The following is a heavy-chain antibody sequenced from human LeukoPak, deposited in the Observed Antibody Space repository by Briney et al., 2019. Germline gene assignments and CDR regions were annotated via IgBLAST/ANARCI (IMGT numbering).Heavy chain of an antibody. V-gene: IGHV1-18*01. CDR1: GYTFTSYG. CDR2: ISAYNGNT. Sequence: GASVKVSCKASGYTFTSYGISWVRQAPGQGLEWMGWISAYNGNTNYAQKLQGRVTMTTDTSTSTAYMELRSLRSNDTAVYYCARVEDSSSYSYYYYGMDVWGQGTTVTVSS. D-gene: IGHD6-13*01. CDR3: ARVEDSSSYSYYYYGMDV. J-gene: IGHJ6*02.